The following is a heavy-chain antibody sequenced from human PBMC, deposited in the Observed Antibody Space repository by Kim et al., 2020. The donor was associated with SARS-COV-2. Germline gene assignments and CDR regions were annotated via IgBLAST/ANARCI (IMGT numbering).Heavy chain of an antibody. CDR2: MTGDGGST. CDR1: GFIFEDYA. V-gene: IGHV3-43*02. J-gene: IGHJ4*02. D-gene: IGHD6-13*01. CDR3: AKGGPDSMSWYFGIDS. Sequence: GWSLRLSCAASGFIFEDYALHWVRQVPGKGLEWVSYMTGDGGSTHYADSVKGRFTVSRDNSKNSLFLQMNSLRPEDTALYYCAKGGPDSMSWYFGIDSWGQGSLVTVSS.